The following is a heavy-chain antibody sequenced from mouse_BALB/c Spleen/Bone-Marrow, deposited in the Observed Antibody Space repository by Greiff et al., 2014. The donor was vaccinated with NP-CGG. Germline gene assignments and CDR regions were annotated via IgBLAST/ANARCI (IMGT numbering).Heavy chain of an antibody. CDR3: ANESNSATNSYVMDY. V-gene: IGHV2-3*01. Sequence: VQLQQSGPDLVAPSQTLSITCTASGFSLTSYGVSWVRQPPGQGLEWLGVIWGDGSTNYYSALISRLSISKDKSKSPVFLKLHSRHIDDAATDDCANESNSATNSYVMDYWGQGTSVTVSS. CDR2: IWGDGST. J-gene: IGHJ4*01. CDR1: GFSLTSYG. D-gene: IGHD1-1*01.